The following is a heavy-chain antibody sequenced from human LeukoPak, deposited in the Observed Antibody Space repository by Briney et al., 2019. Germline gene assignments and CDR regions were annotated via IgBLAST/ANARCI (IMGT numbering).Heavy chain of an antibody. V-gene: IGHV1-2*02. J-gene: IGHJ4*02. CDR3: ARAPNPYYYDSPAYYDY. CDR1: GYSFTSHY. D-gene: IGHD3-22*01. CDR2: INSNSGGT. Sequence: ASVKVSRKASGYSFTSHYMHWVRQAPGQGLEWMGWINSNSGGTNYAQKFQGRVTVTWDTSISTAYMELSRLRSDDTAVYYCARAPNPYYYDSPAYYDYWGQGTLVTVSS.